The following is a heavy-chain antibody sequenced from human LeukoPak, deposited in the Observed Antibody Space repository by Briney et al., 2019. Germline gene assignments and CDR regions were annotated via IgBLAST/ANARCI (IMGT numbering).Heavy chain of an antibody. J-gene: IGHJ6*03. CDR3: ARESILVVGPGSYYYYYMDV. D-gene: IGHD2-2*01. CDR2: ISYDGSNK. Sequence: GGSLRLSCAASGFTFSSYAMHWVRQAPGKGLEWVAVISYDGSNKYYADSVKGRFTISRDNSKNTLYLQMNSLRAEDTAVYYCARESILVVGPGSYYYYYMDVWGKGTTVTVSS. V-gene: IGHV3-30*01. CDR1: GFTFSSYA.